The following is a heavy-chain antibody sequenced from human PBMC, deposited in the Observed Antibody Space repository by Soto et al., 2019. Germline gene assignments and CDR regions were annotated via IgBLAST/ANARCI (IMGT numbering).Heavy chain of an antibody. Sequence: QVQLVESGGGVVQPGRSLRLSCAASGFTFSSYAMHWVRQAPGKGLEWVAVISYDGSNKYYADSVKGRLTISRDNSKNTLYLQMNSLGAEDTAVYYCAGRVGRNDYSWGYGDLWGRGTLVTVSS. CDR1: GFTFSSYA. CDR2: ISYDGSNK. V-gene: IGHV3-30-3*01. D-gene: IGHD4-4*01. J-gene: IGHJ2*01. CDR3: AGRVGRNDYSWGYGDL.